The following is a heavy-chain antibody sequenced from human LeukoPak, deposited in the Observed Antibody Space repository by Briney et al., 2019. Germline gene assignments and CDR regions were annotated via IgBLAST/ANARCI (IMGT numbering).Heavy chain of an antibody. CDR1: GFTFSDYY. J-gene: IGHJ4*02. V-gene: IGHV3-11*01. CDR2: VSSSGSTI. CDR3: ARTITMILFDY. D-gene: IGHD3-22*01. Sequence: GGSLRLSCAASGFTFSDYYMSWIRQAPGKGLEWVSYVSSSGSTIYYADSVKGRFTISRDNAKNSLYLQMNSLRAEDTAVYYCARTITMILFDYWGQGTLVTVSS.